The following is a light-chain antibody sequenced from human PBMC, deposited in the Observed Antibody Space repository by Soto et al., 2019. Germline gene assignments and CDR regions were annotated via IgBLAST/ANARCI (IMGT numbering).Light chain of an antibody. CDR1: QTINSN. J-gene: IGKJ1*01. V-gene: IGKV3-15*01. CDR3: QQYNNWPPSWT. Sequence: EIVLPQSPGTLSLSPGERATLSCRASQTINSNLAWYQQKPGQAPRLLIYGASTRATGIPARFSGSGSGTEFTLTISSLQSEDFAVYYCQQYNNWPPSWTFGQGTKVDIK. CDR2: GAS.